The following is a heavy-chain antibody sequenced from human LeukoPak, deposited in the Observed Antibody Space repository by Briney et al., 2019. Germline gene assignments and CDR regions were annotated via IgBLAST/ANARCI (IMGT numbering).Heavy chain of an antibody. V-gene: IGHV3-23*01. CDR1: GFTFSIYG. Sequence: GASLRLSCAASGFTFSIYGMNWVRQAPGKGLESVSGISDSGGITNYADSVKGRFTISRDNSKNTLYLQMHSLRPGDTAICYCAKLRAARPGYWGQGTLVTVSS. CDR3: AKLRAARPGY. CDR2: ISDSGGIT. J-gene: IGHJ4*02. D-gene: IGHD6-6*01.